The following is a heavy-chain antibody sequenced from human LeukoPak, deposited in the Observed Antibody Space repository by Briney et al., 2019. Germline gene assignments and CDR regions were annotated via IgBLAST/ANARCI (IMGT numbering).Heavy chain of an antibody. V-gene: IGHV1-2*02. CDR2: INPSSGGT. CDR1: GYTSTNYY. CDR3: ARDGVYSRNFDAFDI. J-gene: IGHJ3*02. D-gene: IGHD6-13*01. Sequence: ASVKVSCKASGYTSTNYYMHWVRQAPGQGLEWMGWINPSSGGTDYAQRFQGRVTTTRDTSISTAYMELNSLKSDDTAVYYCARDGVYSRNFDAFDIWGQGTMVTVSS.